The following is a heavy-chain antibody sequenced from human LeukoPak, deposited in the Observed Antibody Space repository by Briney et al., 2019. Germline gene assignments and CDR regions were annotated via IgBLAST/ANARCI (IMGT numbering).Heavy chain of an antibody. CDR3: AQVATDY. Sequence: ASVKVSCKASGYTFTGYYIHWVRQAPGQGLEWMGWINPNSGAPNYAQNFQGRVTMTRGTSISTVYMELSRLRSDDTAVYYCAQVATDYWGQGTLVTVSS. CDR1: GYTFTGYY. V-gene: IGHV1-2*02. J-gene: IGHJ4*02. CDR2: INPNSGAP. D-gene: IGHD5-12*01.